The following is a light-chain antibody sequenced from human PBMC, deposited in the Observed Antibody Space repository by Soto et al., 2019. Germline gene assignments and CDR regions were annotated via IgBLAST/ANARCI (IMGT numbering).Light chain of an antibody. J-gene: IGLJ2*01. Sequence: SYELTQPPSVSVAPGKTARITCGGNNIGTQSVHWYQQKPGQAPVLVIYYDSDRPSGIPERFSGSSSGNTATLTISRVEAGDEADYYCQVWDSSSDHPEFGGGTKVTVL. CDR3: QVWDSSSDHPE. V-gene: IGLV3-21*04. CDR1: NIGTQS. CDR2: YDS.